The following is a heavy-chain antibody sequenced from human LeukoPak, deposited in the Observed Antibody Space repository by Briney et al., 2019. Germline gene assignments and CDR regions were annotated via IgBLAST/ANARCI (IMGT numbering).Heavy chain of an antibody. V-gene: IGHV3-21*01. CDR3: ASAQWLRSYFDY. D-gene: IGHD5-12*01. CDR1: GFSFSSYS. J-gene: IGHJ4*02. CDR2: ISSSSSYI. Sequence: GALRLSCAASGFSFSSYSMNWVRQAPGKGLEWVSSISSSSSYIYYADSVKGRFTISRDNAKNSLYLQMNSLRAEDTAVYYCASAQWLRSYFDYWGQGTLVTVSS.